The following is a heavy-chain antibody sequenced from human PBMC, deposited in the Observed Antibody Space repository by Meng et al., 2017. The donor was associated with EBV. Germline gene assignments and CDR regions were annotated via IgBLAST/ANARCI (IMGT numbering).Heavy chain of an antibody. CDR2: IITYNGST. V-gene: IGHV1-18*01. CDR1: VYTFTVYY. CDR3: ASGLDYFDY. Sequence: QGQVMQAGTGLDMHEASVNISVKVSVYTFTVYYISWVRHGTGQGIGLMGWIITYNGSTNYAHKTQDRVIINTDTTTSTAYMELRSIRSDDTVVYYCASGLDYFDYWGQGTLVTVSS. J-gene: IGHJ4*02. D-gene: IGHD3/OR15-3a*01.